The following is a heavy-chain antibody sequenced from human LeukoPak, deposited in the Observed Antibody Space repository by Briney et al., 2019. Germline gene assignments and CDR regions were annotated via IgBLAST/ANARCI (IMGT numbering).Heavy chain of an antibody. V-gene: IGHV3-48*01. Sequence: GGALRLSRAASKFTFSSYNMNWVRQAPGKGLEGLAYISSMSIPIYYADSVKGRFTISRDNAKTALYLQMNSLRAEDTAVYYGATSGYPDYWGQGTLVTVSS. D-gene: IGHD3-22*01. CDR2: ISSMSIPI. CDR3: ATSGYPDY. CDR1: KFTFSSYN. J-gene: IGHJ4*02.